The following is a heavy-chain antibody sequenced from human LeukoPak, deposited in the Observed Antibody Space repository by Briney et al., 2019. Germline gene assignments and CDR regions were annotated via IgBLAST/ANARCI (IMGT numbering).Heavy chain of an antibody. V-gene: IGHV3-20*04. CDR1: GFTFDDYG. CDR3: ARDQFGVIIVTSQYYFDY. J-gene: IGHJ4*02. D-gene: IGHD3-3*01. CDR2: INWNGGST. Sequence: GGSLRLSCATSGFTFDDYGMSWVRQAPGKGLEWVSGINWNGGSTGYADSVKGRFTISRDNAKNSLYLQMNSLRAEDTALYYCARDQFGVIIVTSQYYFDYWGQGTLVTVSS.